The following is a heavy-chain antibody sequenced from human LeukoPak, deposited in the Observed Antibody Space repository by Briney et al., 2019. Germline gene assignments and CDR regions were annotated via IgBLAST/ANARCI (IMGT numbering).Heavy chain of an antibody. V-gene: IGHV3-7*03. J-gene: IGHJ4*02. D-gene: IGHD3-22*01. CDR2: IKPDGSEK. CDR3: AKTNGYYDY. CDR1: GFTFSSYW. Sequence: QTGGSLRLSCVVSGFTFSSYWMSWVRQVPGKGLQWLANIKPDGSEKYYVDSVKGRFTISRDNAKNSLYLQMNSLRAEDTAVYHCAKTNGYYDYWGQGTLVTVSS.